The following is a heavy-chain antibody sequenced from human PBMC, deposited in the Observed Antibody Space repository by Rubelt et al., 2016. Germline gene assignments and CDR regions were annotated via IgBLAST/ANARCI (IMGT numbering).Heavy chain of an antibody. CDR3: SREPKPYSGIPTGAFDI. CDR2: IYYSGST. Sequence: QLQRKESGPGLVKPAETLSLTCTVSGGAISSSSYYWGMIRQPPGKGLEWIARIYYSGSTCCNPSLQSRVTITVDTTKTQVSLYMTAVTAADTAGYYWSREPKPYSGIPTGAFDIWGQGTIVTVSS. V-gene: IGHV4-39*07. D-gene: IGHD1-26*01. J-gene: IGHJ3*02. CDR1: GGAISSSSYY.